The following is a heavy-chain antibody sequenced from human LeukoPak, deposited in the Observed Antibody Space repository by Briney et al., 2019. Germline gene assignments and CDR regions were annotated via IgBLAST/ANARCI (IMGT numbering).Heavy chain of an antibody. CDR1: GFSLSNYV. J-gene: IGHJ4*02. CDR2: VSGRGSST. D-gene: IGHD1-1*01. Sequence: GGSLRLSCEGSGFSLSNYVMNWVRQAPGKGLEWVSGVSGRGSSTYYADSVKGRFTISRDNSKNTVYLQMKSLRAEDTAIYFCAKYTTPYYFDYWGQGILVTVSP. CDR3: AKYTTPYYFDY. V-gene: IGHV3-23*01.